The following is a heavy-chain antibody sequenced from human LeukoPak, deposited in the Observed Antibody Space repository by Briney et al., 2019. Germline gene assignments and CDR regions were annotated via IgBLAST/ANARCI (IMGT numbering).Heavy chain of an antibody. CDR3: ARAGPLDYDFWSGYYPRYYYYGMDV. CDR1: GGSISSSSYY. J-gene: IGHJ6*02. Sequence: SETLFLTCTVSGGSISSSSYYWGWIRQPPGKGLEWIGSIYYSGSTYYNPSLKSRVTISVDTSKNQFSLKLSSVTAADTAVYYCARAGPLDYDFWSGYYPRYYYYGMDVWGQGTTVTVSS. D-gene: IGHD3-3*01. V-gene: IGHV4-39*01. CDR2: IYYSGST.